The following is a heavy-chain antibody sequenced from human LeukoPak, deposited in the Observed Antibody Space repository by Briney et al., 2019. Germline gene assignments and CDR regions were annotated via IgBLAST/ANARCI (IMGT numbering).Heavy chain of an antibody. CDR1: GGSISSYY. D-gene: IGHD6-13*01. J-gene: IGHJ4*02. V-gene: IGHV4-4*07. CDR2: IYISGST. CDR3: ARVTGYRIEDYFDY. Sequence: SETLSLTCTVSGGSISSYYWSWIRQPAGKGLEWIGRIYISGSTNYNPSLKSRVTISVETSKNEFSLKLRSVTAADTAVYYCARVTGYRIEDYFDYWGRGTLVTVSS.